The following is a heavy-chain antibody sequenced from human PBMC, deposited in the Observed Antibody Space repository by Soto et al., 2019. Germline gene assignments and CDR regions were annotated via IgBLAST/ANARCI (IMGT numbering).Heavy chain of an antibody. CDR2: INHSGST. CDR1: GGSFSGYY. Sequence: SETLSLTCAVYGGSFSGYYWSWIRQPPGKGLEWIGEINHSGSTNYNPSLKSRVTISVDTSKNQFSLKLSSVTAADTAVYYCARGPRYYFDYWGQGTLVTVSS. CDR3: ARGPRYYFDY. J-gene: IGHJ4*02. V-gene: IGHV4-34*01.